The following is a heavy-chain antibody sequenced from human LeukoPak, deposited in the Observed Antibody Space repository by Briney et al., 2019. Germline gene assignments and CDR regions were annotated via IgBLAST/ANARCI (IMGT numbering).Heavy chain of an antibody. CDR3: ARDRCSSTSCYQNWFDP. Sequence: ASVKVSCTASGYTFTSYAMHWVRQAPGQRLEWMGWINAGNGNTKYSQKFQGRVTITRDTSASTAYMELSSLRSEDTAVYYCARDRCSSTSCYQNWFDPWGQGTLVTVSS. CDR1: GYTFTSYA. J-gene: IGHJ5*02. V-gene: IGHV1-3*01. CDR2: INAGNGNT. D-gene: IGHD2-2*01.